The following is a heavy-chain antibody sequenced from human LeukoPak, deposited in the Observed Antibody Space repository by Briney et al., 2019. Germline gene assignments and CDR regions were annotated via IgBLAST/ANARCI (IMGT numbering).Heavy chain of an antibody. CDR2: ISSGGSTI. V-gene: IGHV3-48*02. CDR1: GFTFSSYG. Sequence: GRSLRLSCAPSGFTFSSYGMIWVRQAPGKGLEWVSYISSGGSTIYYADSVKGRFTISRDNAKNSLYLQMNSLRDGDTAVYYCARARSGYYLDYWGQGTLVTVSS. CDR3: ARARSGYYLDY. D-gene: IGHD5-12*01. J-gene: IGHJ4*02.